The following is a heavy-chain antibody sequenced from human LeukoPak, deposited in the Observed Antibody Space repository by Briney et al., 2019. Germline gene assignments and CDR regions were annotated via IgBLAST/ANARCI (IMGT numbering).Heavy chain of an antibody. D-gene: IGHD5-18*01. CDR1: GGSISSYY. Sequence: SETLSLTCTVSGGSISSYYWSWIRQPPGKVLEWIGYIYYSGSTNYNPSLKSRVTISVDTSKNQFSLKLSAVTAADTAVYYCARGARGYSYGQGYYFDYWGQGTLVTVSS. CDR3: ARGARGYSYGQGYYFDY. J-gene: IGHJ4*02. CDR2: IYYSGST. V-gene: IGHV4-59*01.